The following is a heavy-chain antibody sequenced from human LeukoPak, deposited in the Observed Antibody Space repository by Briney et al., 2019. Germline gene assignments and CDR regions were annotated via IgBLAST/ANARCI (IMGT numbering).Heavy chain of an antibody. CDR1: GYTFTDYY. V-gene: IGHV1-2*02. D-gene: IGHD3-22*01. CDR2: INPNSGGT. Sequence: ASVKVSCKASGYTFTDYYMHWVRQAPGQGLEWLGWINPNSGGTNYAQKFQGRVTMTRDTSISTAYMELSRLRSDDTAVYYCARENYDSSAYNQEAIDYWGQGTLVTVSP. J-gene: IGHJ4*02. CDR3: ARENYDSSAYNQEAIDY.